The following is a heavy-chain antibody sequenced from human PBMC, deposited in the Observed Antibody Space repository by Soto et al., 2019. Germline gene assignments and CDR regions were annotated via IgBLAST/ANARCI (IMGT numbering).Heavy chain of an antibody. CDR3: AKGWDVKYFDH. V-gene: IGHV4-4*07. D-gene: IGHD1-26*01. CDR2: IFSSGRT. J-gene: IGHJ4*02. Sequence: HVQLQESGPGLVKPSETLSLSCSVSGASLLSSYWSWVRQPAGKGLEWIGHIFSSGRTSYNPSLKRRLTMSIDVSNNLFSLNLSSVTAADTAVYYCAKGWDVKYFDHWGQGTLVTVSS. CDR1: GASLLSSY.